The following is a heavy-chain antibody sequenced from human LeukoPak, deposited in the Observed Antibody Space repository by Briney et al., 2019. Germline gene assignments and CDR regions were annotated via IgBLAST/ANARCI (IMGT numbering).Heavy chain of an antibody. D-gene: IGHD3-22*01. J-gene: IGHJ3*02. CDR3: ARRGSSGWWRSAFDI. Sequence: SETLSLTCAVYGGSFSGYYWSWIRQPPGKGLEWIGEINHSGSTSYNPSLKSRVTISVDTSKNQFSLKLSSVTAADTAVYYCARRGSSGWWRSAFDIWGQGTMVTVSS. V-gene: IGHV4-34*01. CDR1: GGSFSGYY. CDR2: INHSGST.